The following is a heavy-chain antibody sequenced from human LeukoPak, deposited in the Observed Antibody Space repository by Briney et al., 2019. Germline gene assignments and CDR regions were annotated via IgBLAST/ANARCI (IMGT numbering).Heavy chain of an antibody. D-gene: IGHD1-26*01. CDR3: ARHGSGSDYFGPLDN. V-gene: IGHV3-33*01. Sequence: PGRSLRLSCAASGFSFSDHAMHWVRQAPGKGLEWVAAIWADGDDKYYADSVKGRFTVSRDNPKNTLNLHMDCLRVEDTAMYYCARHGSGSDYFGPLDNWGQGTLVTVSS. J-gene: IGHJ4*02. CDR2: IWADGDDK. CDR1: GFSFSDHA.